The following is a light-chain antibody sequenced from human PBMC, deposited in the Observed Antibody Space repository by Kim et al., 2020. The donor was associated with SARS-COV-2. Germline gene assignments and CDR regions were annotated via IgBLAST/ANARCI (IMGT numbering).Light chain of an antibody. CDR3: QQRATWPPFT. CDR2: DAS. Sequence: EIVLTQSPDTLSLSPGERATLSCRASQSVSTSLAWYQQKPGQAPRLLIYDASNRATGIPARFSGSGSGTDFTLTISSLEPEDFAVYYCQQRATWPPFTFGPGTKVDIK. CDR1: QSVSTS. V-gene: IGKV3-11*01. J-gene: IGKJ3*01.